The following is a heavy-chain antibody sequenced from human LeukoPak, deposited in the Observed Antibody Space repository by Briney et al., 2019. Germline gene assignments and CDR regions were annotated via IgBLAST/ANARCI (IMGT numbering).Heavy chain of an antibody. CDR3: ARDGSRMVAPTSKTYYYYGMDV. V-gene: IGHV1-2*02. J-gene: IGHJ6*02. CDR1: GYTFTGYY. Sequence: ASAKVSCKASGYTFTGYYMHWVRQAPGQGLEWMGWINPNSGATNYAHKFQGRVTMTRDTSISTAYMELSRLRSDDTAVYYCARDGSRMVAPTSKTYYYYGMDVWGQGTTVTVSS. CDR2: INPNSGAT. D-gene: IGHD5-12*01.